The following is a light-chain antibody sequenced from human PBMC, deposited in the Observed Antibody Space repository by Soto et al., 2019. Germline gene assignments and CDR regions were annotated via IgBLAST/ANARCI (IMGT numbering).Light chain of an antibody. CDR1: SSDVGGYKY. CDR3: SSYTSSNSYV. Sequence: QSVLTQPASVSGSPGQSIAISCTGSSSDVGGYKYVSWYQQHPGKAPKLMIYDVSNRPSGVSDRFSGSKSGNTASLTISGLQSEDEADYYCSSYTSSNSYVFGNGTKVTVL. V-gene: IGLV2-14*03. J-gene: IGLJ1*01. CDR2: DVS.